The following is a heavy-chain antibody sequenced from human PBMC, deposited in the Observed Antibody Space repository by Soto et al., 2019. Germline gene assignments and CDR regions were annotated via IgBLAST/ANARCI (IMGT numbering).Heavy chain of an antibody. V-gene: IGHV1-69*01. J-gene: IGHJ4*02. CDR3: ARLSWEGRPYSYGSYYFDY. D-gene: IGHD5-18*01. CDR2: IIPIFGTA. Sequence: QVPLVQSGAEVKKPGSSVKVSCKASGGTFSSYAISWVRQAPGQGLEWMGGIIPIFGTANYAQKFQGRVTITADESTSTAYMELSSLRSEDTAVYYCARLSWEGRPYSYGSYYFDYWGQGTLVTVSS. CDR1: GGTFSSYA.